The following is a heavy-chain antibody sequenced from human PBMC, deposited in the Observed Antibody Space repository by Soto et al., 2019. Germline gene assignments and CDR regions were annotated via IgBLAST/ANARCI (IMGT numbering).Heavy chain of an antibody. V-gene: IGHV4-39*01. Sequence: QLQLQESGPGLVKPSETLSLTCTVSGGSISSSSYYWGWIRQPPGKGLEWIGSIYYSGSTYYNPSLKSRVTISVDTSKNQFSLKLSSVTAADTAVYYCASQTAFDWLPHYFDYWGQGTLVTVSS. CDR2: IYYSGST. CDR1: GGSISSSSYY. CDR3: ASQTAFDWLPHYFDY. D-gene: IGHD3-9*01. J-gene: IGHJ4*02.